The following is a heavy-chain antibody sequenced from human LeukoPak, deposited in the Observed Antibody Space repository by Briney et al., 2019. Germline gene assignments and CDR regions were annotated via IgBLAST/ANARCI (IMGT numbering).Heavy chain of an antibody. CDR1: GGSISSSSYY. Sequence: SETLSLTCTVSGGSISSSSYYWGWIRQPPGKGLEWIASIHYSGNIYYSPSLKSRVTMSLDTSKYQFSLKLTSVTAADTAVHYCARRRRGFDYWGQGTLVTVSS. J-gene: IGHJ4*02. CDR3: ARRRRGFDY. CDR2: IHYSGNI. V-gene: IGHV4-39*01.